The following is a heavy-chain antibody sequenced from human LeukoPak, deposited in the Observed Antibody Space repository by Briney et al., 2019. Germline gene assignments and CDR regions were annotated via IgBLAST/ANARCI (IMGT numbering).Heavy chain of an antibody. V-gene: IGHV4-34*01. CDR2: INHSGST. Sequence: SETLSLTCAVYGGSFSGYYWSWIRQPPGKGLEWIGEINHSGSTNYNPSLKSRVTISVDTSKNQFSLKLSSVTAADTAVYYCASEGPYYDFWSGIPYHYMDVWGKGTTVTVSS. J-gene: IGHJ6*03. CDR1: GGSFSGYY. D-gene: IGHD3-3*01. CDR3: ASEGPYYDFWSGIPYHYMDV.